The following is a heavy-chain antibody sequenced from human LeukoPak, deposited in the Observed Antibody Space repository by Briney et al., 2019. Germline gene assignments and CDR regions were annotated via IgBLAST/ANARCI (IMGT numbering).Heavy chain of an antibody. V-gene: IGHV4-4*02. CDR2: IFHTGST. CDR1: GGSISNSNW. D-gene: IGHD3-10*01. J-gene: IGHJ4*02. CDR3: ARSYGSGSYYKV. Sequence: SETLSLTCAVSGGSISNSNWWSWVRPPPGKGLEWIGYIFHTGSTNYNPSLKSRVTISVDTSKNQFSLKLGSVTAADTAVYYCARSYGSGSYYKVWGQGTLVTVSS.